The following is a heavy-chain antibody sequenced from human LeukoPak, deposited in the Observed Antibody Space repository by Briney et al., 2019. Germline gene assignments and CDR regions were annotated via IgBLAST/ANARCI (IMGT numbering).Heavy chain of an antibody. V-gene: IGHV4-38-2*01. Sequence: PSETLSLTCAVSGYSISSGYYWGWIRQPPGKGLEWIGSIYHSGSTYYNPSLKSRVTMSVDTSKNQFSLKLSSVTAADTAVYYCARAYGDYDYWGQGTLVTVSS. CDR1: GYSISSGYY. J-gene: IGHJ4*02. D-gene: IGHD4-17*01. CDR3: ARAYGDYDY. CDR2: IYHSGST.